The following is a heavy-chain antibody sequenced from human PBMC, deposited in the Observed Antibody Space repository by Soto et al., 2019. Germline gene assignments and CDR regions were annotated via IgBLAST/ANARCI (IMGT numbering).Heavy chain of an antibody. CDR2: IYYSGST. CDR1: GGSISSGGYY. V-gene: IGHV4-61*08. J-gene: IGHJ5*02. CDR3: ARRVVAAAGTAFLSWFDP. D-gene: IGHD6-13*01. Sequence: PSETLSLTCTFSGGSISSGGYYRSWIRQHPGKGLEWIGYIYYSGSTNYNPSLKSRVTISVDTSKNQFSLKLSSVTAADTAVYYCARRVVAAAGTAFLSWFDPWGQGTLVTVSS.